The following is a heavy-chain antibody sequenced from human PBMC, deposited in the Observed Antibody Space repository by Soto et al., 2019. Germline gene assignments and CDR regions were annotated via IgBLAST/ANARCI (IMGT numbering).Heavy chain of an antibody. Sequence: SETLSLTCSVSGGSISSGGYSWSWIRQPPGKGLEWIGYIYHSGSTYYNPSLKSRVTISVDRSKNQFSLKLSSVTAADTAVYYCARASTTVTTLDYWGQGTLVTVSS. V-gene: IGHV4-30-2*01. CDR2: IYHSGST. J-gene: IGHJ4*02. CDR3: ARASTTVTTLDY. D-gene: IGHD4-17*01. CDR1: GGSISSGGYS.